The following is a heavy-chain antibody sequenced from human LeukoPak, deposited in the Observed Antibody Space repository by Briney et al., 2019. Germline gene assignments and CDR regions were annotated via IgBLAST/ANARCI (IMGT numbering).Heavy chain of an antibody. Sequence: GAPVKVSCKASGYTFTSYDINWVRQATGQGLEWMGWMNPNSGNTGYAQKFQGRVTITRNTSISTAYMELSSLRSEDTAVYYCATGPMTTVVTPPYYYYMDVWGKGTTVTVSS. V-gene: IGHV1-8*03. D-gene: IGHD4-23*01. J-gene: IGHJ6*03. CDR2: MNPNSGNT. CDR1: GYTFTSYD. CDR3: ATGPMTTVVTPPYYYYMDV.